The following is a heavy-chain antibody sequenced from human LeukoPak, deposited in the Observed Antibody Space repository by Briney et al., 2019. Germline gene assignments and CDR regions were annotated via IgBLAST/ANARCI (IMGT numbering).Heavy chain of an antibody. CDR1: GGTFSSNA. V-gene: IGHV1-69*04. CDR2: IIPIFDIA. J-gene: IGHJ4*02. D-gene: IGHD3-22*01. CDR3: ARDCDRSGYYCY. Sequence: SVKVSCKASGGTFSSNAISWVRQAPGQGLEWMGRIIPIFDIANYAQKFQGRVTITADKSTSTAYMELSSLRSEDTAVYYCARDCDRSGYYCYWGQGTLVTVAS.